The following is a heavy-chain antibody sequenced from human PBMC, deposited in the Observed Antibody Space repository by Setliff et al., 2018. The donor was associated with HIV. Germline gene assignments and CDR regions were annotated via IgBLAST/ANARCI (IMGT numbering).Heavy chain of an antibody. V-gene: IGHV3-23*01. D-gene: IGHD3-22*01. CDR3: AKVTTMIVVVILSPIDY. Sequence: GGSLRLSCAAFGLTFRSYAMVWVRQAPGKGPEWVSASSASGDGTFYADSVQVRFTISRDNSKNTLYLQMNSLRAEDTAIYYCAKVTTMIVVVILSPIDYWGQGTLVTVSS. CDR1: GLTFRSYA. J-gene: IGHJ4*02. CDR2: SSASGDGT.